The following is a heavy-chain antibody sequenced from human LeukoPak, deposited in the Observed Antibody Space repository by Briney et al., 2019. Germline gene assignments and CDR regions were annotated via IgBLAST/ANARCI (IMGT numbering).Heavy chain of an antibody. V-gene: IGHV3-7*01. D-gene: IGHD3-3*01. CDR2: IKQDGSEK. CDR3: ARNLFGVVNDLDY. Sequence: GGSLRLSCAASGFTFSSYWMSWVRQAPGKGLEWVANIKQDGSEKYYVDSVKGRFTISGDNAKNSLYLQMNSLRAEDTAVYYCARNLFGVVNDLDYWGQGTLVTVSS. J-gene: IGHJ4*02. CDR1: GFTFSSYW.